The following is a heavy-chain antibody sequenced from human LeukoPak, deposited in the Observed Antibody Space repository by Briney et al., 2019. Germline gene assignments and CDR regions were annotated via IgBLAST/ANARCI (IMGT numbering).Heavy chain of an antibody. D-gene: IGHD6-13*01. CDR2: ISYDGSNK. J-gene: IGHJ3*02. Sequence: PGGSLRLSCAASGFTFSSYAMHWVRQAPGKGLEWVAVISYDGSNKYYADSVKGRFTISRDNSKNTLYLQMNSLRAEDTAVYYCAREQQLVRGDSFDIWGQGTMVTVSS. V-gene: IGHV3-30-3*01. CDR1: GFTFSSYA. CDR3: AREQQLVRGDSFDI.